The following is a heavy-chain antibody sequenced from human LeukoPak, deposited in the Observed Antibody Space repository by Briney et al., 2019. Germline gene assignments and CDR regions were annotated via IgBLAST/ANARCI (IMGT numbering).Heavy chain of an antibody. V-gene: IGHV3-23*01. CDR2: ISGSGGST. Sequence: PGGSLRLSCAASGFTFSSHGMSWVRQAPGKGLEWVSAISGSGGSTYYADSVKGRFTISRDSSKNTLFLQMNRLRPEDAAVYYCAKAPVTTCRGAYCYPFDYWGQGTLVTVSS. J-gene: IGHJ4*02. CDR1: GFTFSSHG. CDR3: AKAPVTTCRGAYCYPFDY. D-gene: IGHD2-21*01.